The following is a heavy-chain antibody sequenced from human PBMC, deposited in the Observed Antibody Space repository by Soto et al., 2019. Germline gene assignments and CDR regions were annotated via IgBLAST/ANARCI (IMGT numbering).Heavy chain of an antibody. CDR2: IVVGSGKT. Sequence: SVKVSCKVSGFTFSTSAVQWVRQARGQRLEWVGWIVVGSGKTFYAQKFQERVTLTRDMSTSTVYMEVSSLRSEDTAVYYCVRSSTYCTNGVCSHHLPLDYWGQGTLVTVSS. J-gene: IGHJ4*02. CDR1: GFTFSTSA. D-gene: IGHD2-8*01. V-gene: IGHV1-58*01. CDR3: VRSSTYCTNGVCSHHLPLDY.